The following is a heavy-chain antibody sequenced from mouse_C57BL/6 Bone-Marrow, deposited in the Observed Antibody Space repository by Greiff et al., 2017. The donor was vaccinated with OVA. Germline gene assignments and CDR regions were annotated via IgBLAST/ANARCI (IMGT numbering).Heavy chain of an antibody. V-gene: IGHV14-3*01. Sequence: VQLQQSVAALVRPGASVKLSCTASGFNFKNTYMHWVKQRPEQGLEWIGRIDPANGNTNYAPKFQGKATITGDTSSNTAYLQISGLTSADTGVYYCASGGYARDYWGRGTAVTVTS. CDR3: ASGGYARDY. CDR1: GFNFKNTY. D-gene: IGHD1-1*02. CDR2: IDPANGNT. J-gene: IGHJ4*01.